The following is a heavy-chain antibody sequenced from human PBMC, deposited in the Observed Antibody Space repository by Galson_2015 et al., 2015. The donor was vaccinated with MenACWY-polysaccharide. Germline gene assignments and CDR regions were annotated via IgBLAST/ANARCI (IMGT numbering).Heavy chain of an antibody. D-gene: IGHD4-11*01. CDR1: GGSFSGYY. Sequence: ETLSLTCAVYGGSFSGYYWTWSRQPPGGGLEGIGEINPSGSTNYNPSLKSRVTISLDTPKNEFSLKVSSVTAADTAMYYCAIGKSRYSNYWGQGTLVTVSS. V-gene: IGHV4-34*01. CDR2: INPSGST. J-gene: IGHJ4*02. CDR3: AIGKSRYSNY.